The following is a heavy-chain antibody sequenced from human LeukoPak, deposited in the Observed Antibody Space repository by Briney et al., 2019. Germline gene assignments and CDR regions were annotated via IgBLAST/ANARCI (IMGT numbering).Heavy chain of an antibody. J-gene: IGHJ3*02. D-gene: IGHD3-22*01. Sequence: SQTLSLTCTVSGGSISSGDYYWSWIRQPPGKGLEWIGYIYYSGSTYYNPSLKSRVTISVDTSKNQFSLKLSSVTAADAAMYYCAREYRSGYFHVHDAFDMWGQGTMVIVSS. CDR3: AREYRSGYFHVHDAFDM. V-gene: IGHV4-30-4*01. CDR2: IYYSGST. CDR1: GGSISSGDYY.